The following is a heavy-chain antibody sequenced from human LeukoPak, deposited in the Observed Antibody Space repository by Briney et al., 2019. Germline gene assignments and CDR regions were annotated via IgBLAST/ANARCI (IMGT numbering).Heavy chain of an antibody. CDR2: IRSKAYGGTT. V-gene: IGHV3-49*03. CDR1: GFTFGDYA. J-gene: IGHJ6*03. Sequence: GGSLRLSCTASGFTFGDYAMSWFRQAPGKGLEWVGFIRSKAYGGTTEYAASVKGRFTISRDDSKSIAYLQMNSLKTEDTAVYYCTRTIGGVPTYYYYYYMDVWGKGTTVTISS. D-gene: IGHD3-16*01. CDR3: TRTIGGVPTYYYYYYMDV.